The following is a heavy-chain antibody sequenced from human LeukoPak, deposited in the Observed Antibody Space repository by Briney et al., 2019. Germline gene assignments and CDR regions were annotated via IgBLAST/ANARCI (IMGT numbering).Heavy chain of an antibody. CDR1: GGTFSSYA. CDR2: IIPIFGTA. V-gene: IGHV1-69*01. D-gene: IGHD2-15*01. Sequence: GASVKVSCMASGGTFSSYAISWVRQAPGQGLEWMGGIIPIFGTANYAQKFQGRVTITADESTSTAYMELSSLRSEDTAVYYCASRYCSGGSCYSIHYFDYWGQGTLVTVSS. CDR3: ASRYCSGGSCYSIHYFDY. J-gene: IGHJ4*02.